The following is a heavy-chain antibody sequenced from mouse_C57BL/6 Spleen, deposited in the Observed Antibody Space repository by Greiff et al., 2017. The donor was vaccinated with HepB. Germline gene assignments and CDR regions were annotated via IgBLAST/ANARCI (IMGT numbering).Heavy chain of an antibody. Sequence: VQLQQPGAELVRPGTSVKLSCKASGYTFTSYWMHWVKQRPGQGLEWIGVIDPSDSYTNYNQKFKGKATLTVDTSSSTAYMQLSSLTSEDSAVYYCARAGDYDEDFDVWGTGTTVTVSS. V-gene: IGHV1-59*01. J-gene: IGHJ1*03. CDR2: IDPSDSYT. D-gene: IGHD2-4*01. CDR1: GYTFTSYW. CDR3: ARAGDYDEDFDV.